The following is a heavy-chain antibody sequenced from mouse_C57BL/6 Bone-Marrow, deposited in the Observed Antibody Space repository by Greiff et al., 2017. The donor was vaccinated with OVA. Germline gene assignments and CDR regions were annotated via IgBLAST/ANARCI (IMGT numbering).Heavy chain of an antibody. D-gene: IGHD1-1*01. Sequence: EVMLVESEGGLVQPGRSMKLSCTASGFTFSDYYMAWVRQVPEKGLEWVANINYDGSSTYYLDSLKSRFIISRDNAKNILYLQMSSLKSEDTATYYCARDRYYYGRRDYAMDYWGQGTSVTVSS. V-gene: IGHV5-16*01. CDR3: ARDRYYYGRRDYAMDY. CDR1: GFTFSDYY. CDR2: INYDGSST. J-gene: IGHJ4*01.